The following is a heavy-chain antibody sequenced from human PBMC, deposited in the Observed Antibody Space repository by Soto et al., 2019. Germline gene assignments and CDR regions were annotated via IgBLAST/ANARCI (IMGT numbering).Heavy chain of an antibody. J-gene: IGHJ4*02. CDR3: TAEVASGY. D-gene: IGHD2-21*02. CDR2: ISRDGGTK. CDR1: GFTVSTYG. Sequence: QVQLVESGGGVVQPGRSLRLSCAVSGFTVSTYGMHWVRQAPGKGLEWVAVISRDGGTKYHADSAKGRFTISKDNSRNTLLLEMNSLRGDDMAVYYCTAEVASGYWGQGTLVTVSS. V-gene: IGHV3-30*03.